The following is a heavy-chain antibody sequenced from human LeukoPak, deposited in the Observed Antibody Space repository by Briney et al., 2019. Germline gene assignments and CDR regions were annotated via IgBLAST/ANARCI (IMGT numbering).Heavy chain of an antibody. CDR1: GFTFDDYG. Sequence: GGSLRLSCAASGFTFDDYGMSWVRQAPGKGLEWVSGINWNGGSTGYAGSVKGRFTISRDNAKNSLYLQMNSLRAEDTALYYCARDLRPNYYDSWGQGTLVTVSS. CDR3: ARDLRPNYYDS. J-gene: IGHJ4*02. CDR2: INWNGGST. D-gene: IGHD3-22*01. V-gene: IGHV3-20*04.